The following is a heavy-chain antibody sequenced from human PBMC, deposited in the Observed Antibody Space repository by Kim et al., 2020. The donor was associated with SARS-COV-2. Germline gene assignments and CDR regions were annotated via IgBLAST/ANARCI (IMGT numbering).Heavy chain of an antibody. D-gene: IGHD3-10*01. CDR3: ARTITMVRGPLGY. V-gene: IGHV4-34*01. Sequence: CNPSLKSRVTISVDTSKNQFSLKLSSVTAADTAVYYCARTITMVRGPLGYWGQGTLVTVSS. J-gene: IGHJ4*02.